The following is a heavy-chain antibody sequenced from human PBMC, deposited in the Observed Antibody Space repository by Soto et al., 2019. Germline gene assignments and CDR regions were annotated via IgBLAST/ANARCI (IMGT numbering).Heavy chain of an antibody. V-gene: IGHV4-38-2*01. CDR3: ARHDSSRSRRTLNWFDP. Sequence: SETLSLTCAVSSYSISGGFYWAWIRQPPGKGLEWIGNIYHSGSAHYNPSLKSRVTMSVDTSKNQFSLKLSSVTAADTAVYYCARHDSSRSRRTLNWFDPLGQGSLVTVYS. CDR1: SYSISGGFY. D-gene: IGHD5-18*01. J-gene: IGHJ5*02. CDR2: IYHSGSA.